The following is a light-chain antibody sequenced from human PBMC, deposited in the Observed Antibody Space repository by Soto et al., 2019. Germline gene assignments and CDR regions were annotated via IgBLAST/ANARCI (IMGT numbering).Light chain of an antibody. Sequence: QSVLTQPPSASGTPGQRVTISCSGISSNIGSNTVNWYQQLPGTAPKLLIYSNNQRPSGVPDRFSGSKSGTSASLAISGLQSEDEADYCCAAWDDSLNGAVFGGGTTLTVL. J-gene: IGLJ2*01. CDR1: SSNIGSNT. CDR3: AAWDDSLNGAV. CDR2: SNN. V-gene: IGLV1-44*01.